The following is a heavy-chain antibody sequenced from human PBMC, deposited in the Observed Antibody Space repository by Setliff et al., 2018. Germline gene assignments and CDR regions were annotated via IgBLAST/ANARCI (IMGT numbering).Heavy chain of an antibody. CDR3: ARDRPGAIFGVVTPFDY. J-gene: IGHJ4*02. Sequence: GGSLRLSCAASGFTFSTYVMTWVRQAPGKGLEWVSSIHGEGINTYYADSVKGRFTISRDNSKNTLFLQMNSLRAEDTAVYYCARDRPGAIFGVVTPFDYWGQGTLVTVSS. CDR1: GFTFSTYV. D-gene: IGHD3-3*01. CDR2: IHGEGINT. V-gene: IGHV3-23*01.